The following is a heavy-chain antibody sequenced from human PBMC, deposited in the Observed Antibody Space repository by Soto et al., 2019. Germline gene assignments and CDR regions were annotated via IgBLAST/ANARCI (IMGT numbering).Heavy chain of an antibody. V-gene: IGHV4-4*02. Sequence: SETLSLTCAVSGGSISSSNWWRWVRQPPGKGLEWIGEIYHSGSTNYNPSLKSRVTISVDKSKNQFSLKLSSVTAADTAVYYCARVCDSGSYGYYFDYWGQGTLVTVSS. CDR1: GGSISSSNW. J-gene: IGHJ4*02. CDR2: IYHSGST. CDR3: ARVCDSGSYGYYFDY. D-gene: IGHD1-26*01.